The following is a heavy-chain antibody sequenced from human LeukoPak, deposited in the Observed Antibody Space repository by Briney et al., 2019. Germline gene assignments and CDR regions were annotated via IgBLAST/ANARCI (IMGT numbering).Heavy chain of an antibody. V-gene: IGHV3-23*01. CDR2: ISGSGGGT. CDR1: GFSFSSSG. D-gene: IGHD3-22*01. J-gene: IGHJ4*02. CDR3: AKSGSMIVVVITPHYFDY. Sequence: GGSLRLSCAASGFSFSSSGMNWVRQAPGKGLEWVSAISGSGGGTYYADSVKGRFTISRDNSKNTLYLQMNSLRAEDTAVYYCAKSGSMIVVVITPHYFDYWGQGTLVTVSS.